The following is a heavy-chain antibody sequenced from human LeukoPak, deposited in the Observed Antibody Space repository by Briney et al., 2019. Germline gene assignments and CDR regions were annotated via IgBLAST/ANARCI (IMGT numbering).Heavy chain of an antibody. Sequence: PSETLSLTCTVSGGSISSYYWSWIRQPAGKGLEWIGRIYYSGSTYYNPSLKSRVTISVDTSKNQFSLKLSSVTAADTAVYYCARSSEGRYYYDSSGFSYYYYYMDVWGKGTTVTISS. CDR1: GGSISSYY. CDR3: ARSSEGRYYYDSSGFSYYYYYMDV. D-gene: IGHD3-22*01. CDR2: IYYSGST. V-gene: IGHV4-59*05. J-gene: IGHJ6*03.